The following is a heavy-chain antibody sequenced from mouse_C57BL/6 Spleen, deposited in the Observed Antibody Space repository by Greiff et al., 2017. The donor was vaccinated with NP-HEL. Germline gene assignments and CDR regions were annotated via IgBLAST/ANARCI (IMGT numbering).Heavy chain of an antibody. CDR1: GYTFTSYG. CDR2: IYPRSGNT. CDR3: ARVYGSSSFDY. D-gene: IGHD1-1*01. Sequence: VQLQESGAELARPGASVKLSCKASGYTFTSYGISWVKQRTGQGLEWIGEIYPRSGNTYYNEKFKGKATLTADKSSSTAYMELRSLTSEDSAVYFCARVYGSSSFDYWGQGTTLTVSS. V-gene: IGHV1-81*01. J-gene: IGHJ2*01.